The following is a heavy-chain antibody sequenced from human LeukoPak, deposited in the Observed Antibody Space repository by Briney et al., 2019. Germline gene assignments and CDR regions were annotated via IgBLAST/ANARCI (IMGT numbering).Heavy chain of an antibody. J-gene: IGHJ4*02. D-gene: IGHD2-2*01. CDR3: ATFQIVVVPAAEDFDY. CDR1: GFTFSSYA. CDR2: ISGGGDST. V-gene: IGHV3-23*01. Sequence: GGSLRLSCEASGFTFSSYAMSWVRQAPGKGLEWVSGISGGGDSTYYADSVKGRFTISRDNSKNTLYLQMDSLRAEDTAVYYCATFQIVVVPAAEDFDYWGQGTLVTVSS.